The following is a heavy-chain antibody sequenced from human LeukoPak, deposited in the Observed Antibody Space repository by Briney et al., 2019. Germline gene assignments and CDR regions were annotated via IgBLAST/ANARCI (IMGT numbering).Heavy chain of an antibody. CDR1: GFTFSNAW. D-gene: IGHD2-15*01. CDR3: TTESKTLAGRDFDS. CDR2: IKSKTDGGTT. Sequence: GGSLRLSCEASGFTFSNAWMSWVRQAPGKGLEWVGRIKSKTDGGTTDYAAPVKGRFTISRDDSKNTLYLQMNSLKTEDTAVYYCTTESKTLAGRDFDSWGQGTLVTVSS. J-gene: IGHJ4*02. V-gene: IGHV3-15*01.